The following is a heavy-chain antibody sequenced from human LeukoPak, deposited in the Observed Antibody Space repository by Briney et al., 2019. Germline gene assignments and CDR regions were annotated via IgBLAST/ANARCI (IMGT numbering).Heavy chain of an antibody. V-gene: IGHV3-23*01. CDR2: ISSRGDST. D-gene: IGHD6-19*01. Sequence: GGSLRLSCAASRFIFSNCAMSWVRQVPGRGLEWVSTISSRGDSTYVADSVKGRFTISRDNSKNSLYLQMNTVRAEDTAVYYCVKGPRPDITVAHTVENWGQGTLVTVSS. CDR1: RFIFSNCA. CDR3: VKGPRPDITVAHTVEN. J-gene: IGHJ4*02.